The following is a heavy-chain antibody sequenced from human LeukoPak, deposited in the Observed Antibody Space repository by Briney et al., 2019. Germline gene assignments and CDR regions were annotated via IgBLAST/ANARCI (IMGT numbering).Heavy chain of an antibody. V-gene: IGHV1-2*02. CDR1: GYTFTDYY. J-gene: IGHJ6*03. D-gene: IGHD6-19*01. CDR3: ARGDRLVYYYYMDV. CDR2: INPNSSGT. Sequence: ASVKVSCKASGYTFTDYYMHWVRQAPGQGLEWMGWINPNSSGTNYAQKFQGRVTMTRDTSISTAYMEMSRLRSDDTAMYYCARGDRLVYYYYMDVWGKGTTVTISS.